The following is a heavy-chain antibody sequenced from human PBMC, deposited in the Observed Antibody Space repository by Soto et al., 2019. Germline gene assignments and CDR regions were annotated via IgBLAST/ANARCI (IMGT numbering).Heavy chain of an antibody. D-gene: IGHD2-15*01. Sequence: QVQLQESGPGLVKPSQTLSLTCTVSGVSISSGGYYWSWIRQHPGKGLEWIGWIYYSGSTYYNPSLKSRVTISVDTSKNQFSLKLSSVTAADTALYYCARATRRNCSGGSCYRDAFDYWGQGTLVTVSS. CDR1: GVSISSGGYY. V-gene: IGHV4-31*03. CDR2: IYYSGST. J-gene: IGHJ4*02. CDR3: ARATRRNCSGGSCYRDAFDY.